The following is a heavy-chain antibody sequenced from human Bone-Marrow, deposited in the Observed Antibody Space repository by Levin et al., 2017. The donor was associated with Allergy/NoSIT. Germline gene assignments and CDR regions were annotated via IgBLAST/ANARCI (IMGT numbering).Heavy chain of an antibody. CDR3: GRDGPGGGH. D-gene: IGHD3-10*01. CDR1: GVTVFNNY. V-gene: IGHV3-66*01. Sequence: GESLKISCTASGVTVFNNYFMWVRQAPGKGLEWVSHIYSGGGTNYADSVKGRFSVSRDNSKNTVYLQMNSLRADDTAVYYCGRDGPGGGHWGQGTQVTVSS. J-gene: IGHJ4*02. CDR2: IYSGGGT.